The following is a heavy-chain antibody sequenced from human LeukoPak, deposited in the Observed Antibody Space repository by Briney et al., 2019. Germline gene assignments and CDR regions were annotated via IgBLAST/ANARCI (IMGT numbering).Heavy chain of an antibody. J-gene: IGHJ6*03. CDR3: ARDRSSSSDLGDYYYYMDV. V-gene: IGHV1-18*01. D-gene: IGHD6-6*01. Sequence: ASVKVSCKASGYTFTSYGISWVRQAPGQGLEWMGWINGYNGHTDYPQQFQGRVTMTTDTSTSTAYLELSRLRSDDTAVYYCARDRSSSSDLGDYYYYMDVWGKGTTVTVSS. CDR1: GYTFTSYG. CDR2: INGYNGHT.